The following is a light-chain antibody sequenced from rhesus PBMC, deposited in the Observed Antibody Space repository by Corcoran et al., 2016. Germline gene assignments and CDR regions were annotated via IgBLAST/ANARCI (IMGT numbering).Light chain of an antibody. J-gene: IGKJ3*01. Sequence: DIQMTQSPSSLSTSVGDTVTITCRASQGISSWLAWYQQQPGKPPKLLIYKASTLQTGVPSRFSGSGAGTDFTLTSSNLQSEDFGSYYCQQYSRTPYTFGPGTKLDIK. CDR2: KAS. CDR3: QQYSRTPYT. CDR1: QGISSW. V-gene: IGKV1-21*01.